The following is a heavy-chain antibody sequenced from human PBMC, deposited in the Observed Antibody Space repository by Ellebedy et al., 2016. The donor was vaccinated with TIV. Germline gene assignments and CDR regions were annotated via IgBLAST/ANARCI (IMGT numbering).Heavy chain of an antibody. J-gene: IGHJ6*02. CDR3: GRAREPGYFAYYYYGMDV. Sequence: GESLKISCAASGFTFSSYYMIWVRQAPGKGLEWVSYITSSGSTIYYADSVKGRFTVARDNAKNSLYLQMNSLRGDDTAVYYCGRAREPGYFAYYYYGMDVWGQGTTVTVSS. CDR1: GFTFSSYY. D-gene: IGHD3-9*01. CDR2: ITSSGSTI. V-gene: IGHV3-48*03.